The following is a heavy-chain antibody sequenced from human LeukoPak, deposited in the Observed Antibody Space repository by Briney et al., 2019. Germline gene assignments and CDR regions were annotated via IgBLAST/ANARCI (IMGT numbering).Heavy chain of an antibody. CDR2: ISWDGGST. CDR3: AKSYRRADYYYYGMDV. J-gene: IGHJ6*04. V-gene: IGHV3-43D*04. D-gene: IGHD3-16*02. CDR1: GFTFDDYA. Sequence: GGSLRLSCAASGFTFDDYAMHWVRHAPGKGLEWVSLISWDGGSTYYADSVKGRFTISRDNSKNSLYLQMNSLRAEDTALYYCAKSYRRADYYYYGMDVWGKGTTVTVSS.